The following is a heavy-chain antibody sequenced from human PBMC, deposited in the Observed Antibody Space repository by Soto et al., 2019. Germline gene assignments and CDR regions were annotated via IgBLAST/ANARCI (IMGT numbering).Heavy chain of an antibody. J-gene: IGHJ4*02. D-gene: IGHD1-7*01. CDR2: INTSGNT. V-gene: IGHV4-4*07. CDR3: ARESGDNWDYEAY. Sequence: QVQLQESGPGLVRPLETLSLTCKVSGGSITSYRWSWIRQSAGKGLEWIGRINTSGNTHYNPSLKRRVTVSIDTSQNQFSLTVTSVTAADSAVYYCARESGDNWDYEAYWGQGTPVTVSS. CDR1: GGSITSYR.